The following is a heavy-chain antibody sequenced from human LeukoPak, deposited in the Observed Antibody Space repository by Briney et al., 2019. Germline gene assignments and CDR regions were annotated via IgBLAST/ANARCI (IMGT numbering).Heavy chain of an antibody. CDR2: ISSGGITI. V-gene: IGHV3-11*01. CDR3: ATGYSSGWY. J-gene: IGHJ4*02. CDR1: GFTVSSNY. D-gene: IGHD6-19*01. Sequence: PGGSLRLSCAASGFTVSSNYMSWVRQAPGKGLEWVSYISSGGITIYYADSVKGRFTISRDNAKNSLYLQMNSLRAEDTAVYYCATGYSSGWYWGQGTLVTVSS.